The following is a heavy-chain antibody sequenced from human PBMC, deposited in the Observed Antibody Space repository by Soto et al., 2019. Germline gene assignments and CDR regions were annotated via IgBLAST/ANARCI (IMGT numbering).Heavy chain of an antibody. V-gene: IGHV3-33*01. D-gene: IGHD4-17*01. CDR2: ILDDGSDQ. CDR3: PCDDDYGDNGFDY. CDR1: GFTFSRYG. Sequence: QVQRGESGGGVVQPGRSLRLSCAASGFTFSRYGMHWVRQAPGKGLAFEAVILDDGSDQNYADSVKGRFTISRDNSETSMYLQMNSLRAEATAVYYCPCDDDYGDNGFDYWGQGTLVTVYS. J-gene: IGHJ4*02.